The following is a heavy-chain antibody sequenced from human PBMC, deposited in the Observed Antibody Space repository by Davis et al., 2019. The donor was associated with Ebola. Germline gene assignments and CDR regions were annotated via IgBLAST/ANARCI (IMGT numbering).Heavy chain of an antibody. CDR2: ISSSSSYI. J-gene: IGHJ4*02. V-gene: IGHV3-21*01. CDR3: ARGGYYDSSGYPQDY. Sequence: GESLKISCAASGFTFSSYSMNWVRQAPGKGLEWVSSISSSSSYIYYADSVKGRFTISRDNAKNSLYLQMNSLRAEDTAVYYCARGGYYDSSGYPQDYWGQGTLVTVSS. D-gene: IGHD3-22*01. CDR1: GFTFSSYS.